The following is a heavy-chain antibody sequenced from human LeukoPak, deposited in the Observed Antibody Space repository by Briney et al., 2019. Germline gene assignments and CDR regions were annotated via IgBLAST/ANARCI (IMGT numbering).Heavy chain of an antibody. CDR3: ARSSAYGSGSYHVFDY. D-gene: IGHD3-10*01. V-gene: IGHV2-70*11. CDR1: GFSLSTSGMC. CDR2: IDWDDDK. Sequence: SGPALVKPTQTLTLTCTFSGFSLSTSGMCVSWIRQPPGKALEWLARIDWDDDKYYSTSLKTRLTISKDTSKNQVVLTMTNMDPVDTATYYCARSSAYGSGSYHVFDYWGQGTLVTVSS. J-gene: IGHJ4*02.